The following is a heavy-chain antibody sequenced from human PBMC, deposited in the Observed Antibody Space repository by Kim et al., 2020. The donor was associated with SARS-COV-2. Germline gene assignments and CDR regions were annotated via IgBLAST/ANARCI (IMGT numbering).Heavy chain of an antibody. V-gene: IGHV1-46*01. CDR3: AREPAARAVAGPRDGYMDV. CDR2: INPSGGST. Sequence: ASVKVSCKASGYTFTSYYMHWVRQAPGQGLEWMGIINPSGGSTSYVQKFQGRVTMTRDTSTSTVYMELSSLRSEDTAVYYCAREPAARAVAGPRDGYMDVWGKGTTVTVSS. J-gene: IGHJ6*03. CDR1: GYTFTSYY. D-gene: IGHD6-19*01.